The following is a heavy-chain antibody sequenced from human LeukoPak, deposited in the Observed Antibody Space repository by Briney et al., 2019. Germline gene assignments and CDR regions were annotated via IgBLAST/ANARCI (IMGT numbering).Heavy chain of an antibody. J-gene: IGHJ4*02. CDR2: MNPNSGNT. CDR3: ARGPTWRGGPYYFDY. CDR1: GYTFTTYD. V-gene: IGHV1-8*01. Sequence: ASGKVSCTPSGYTFTTYDINWVRQATGQGLGWMGWMNPNSGNTGYAQKFQGRVSMTGNTSISTAYMQLSSLRSEDTAVYYCARGPTWRGGPYYFDYWGQGTLVTVSS. D-gene: IGHD3-10*01.